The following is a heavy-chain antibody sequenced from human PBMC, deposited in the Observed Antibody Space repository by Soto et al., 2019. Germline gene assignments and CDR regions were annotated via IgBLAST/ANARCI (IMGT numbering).Heavy chain of an antibody. CDR1: GFTFSSYG. CDR3: AKDSSSWSYYYYGMDV. Sequence: GGSLRLSCAASGFTFSSYGIHWVRQAPGKGLEWVAVISYDGSNKYYADSVKGRFTISRDNSKNTLYLQMNSLRAEDTAVYYCAKDSSSWSYYYYGMDVWGQGTTVTVSS. D-gene: IGHD6-13*01. V-gene: IGHV3-30*18. CDR2: ISYDGSNK. J-gene: IGHJ6*02.